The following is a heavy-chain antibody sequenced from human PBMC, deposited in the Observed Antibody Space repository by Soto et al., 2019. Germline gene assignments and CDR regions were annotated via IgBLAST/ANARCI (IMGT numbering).Heavy chain of an antibody. CDR1: GGSITGAY. V-gene: IGHV4-59*08. J-gene: IGHJ4*02. CDR3: ARHLRGYGPMYYFDY. D-gene: IGHD5-12*01. Sequence: PSETLSLTCTVSGGSITGAYWSWIRQPPGKGLEWIGYIFSSGSTRYNPSLKSRVSISVDTSNRQFSLKLSSVTAADTAVYYCARHLRGYGPMYYFDYWGQGTLVTVSS. CDR2: IFSSGST.